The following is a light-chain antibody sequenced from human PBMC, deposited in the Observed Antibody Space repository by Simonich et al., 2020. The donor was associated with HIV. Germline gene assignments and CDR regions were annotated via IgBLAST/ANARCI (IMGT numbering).Light chain of an antibody. CDR3: QQSRSTPFT. CDR2: AAS. CDR1: QDIINS. Sequence: DIQMTQSPSSLSASVGDRVTITCRASQDIINSLAWYPQKPGKAPKLLLYAASRLQIGVPSRFSGSGSGTDFTLTISSLQPEDFATYFCQQSRSTPFTFGPGTKVDIK. V-gene: IGKV1-NL1*01. J-gene: IGKJ3*01.